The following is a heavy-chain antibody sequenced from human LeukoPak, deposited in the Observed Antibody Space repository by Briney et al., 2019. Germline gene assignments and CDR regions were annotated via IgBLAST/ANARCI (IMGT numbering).Heavy chain of an antibody. D-gene: IGHD6-19*01. J-gene: IGHJ2*01. V-gene: IGHV4-61*01. CDR2: IYYSGST. Sequence: SETLSLTCTVSGGSFSSGSYYWSWIRQPPGKGLEWIGYIYYSGSTNYNPSLKSRVTISVDTSKNQFSLKLSSVTAADTAVYYCARRRIAVAGTWYFDLWGRGTLVTVSS. CDR1: GGSFSSGSYY. CDR3: ARRRIAVAGTWYFDL.